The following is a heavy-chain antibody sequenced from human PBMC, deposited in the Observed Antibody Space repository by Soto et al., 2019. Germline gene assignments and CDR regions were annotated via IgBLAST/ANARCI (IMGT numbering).Heavy chain of an antibody. CDR3: ASADRDGSVGY. Sequence: TCADGEGLNSSHHWTWLRQPPGNGLEWIGYISYSGSTYYNPSLKSRVTISADTSRNQFSLKLSSVIAADTAVYYCASADRDGSVGYWGQRNLVTVSS. D-gene: IGHD3-10*01. V-gene: IGHV4-59*11. CDR2: ISYSGST. CDR1: EGLNSSHH. J-gene: IGHJ4*02.